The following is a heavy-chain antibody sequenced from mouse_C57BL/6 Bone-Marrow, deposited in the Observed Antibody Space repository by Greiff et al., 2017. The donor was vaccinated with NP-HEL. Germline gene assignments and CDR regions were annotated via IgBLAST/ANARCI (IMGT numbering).Heavy chain of an antibody. CDR2: INPGSGGT. D-gene: IGHD1-1*01. Sequence: VQLQQSGAELVRPGTSVKVSCKASGYAFTNYLIEWVKQRPGQGLEWIGVINPGSGGTNYNEKFKGKATLTADKSSSTAYMQLSSLTSEDSAVYFCARVGTPTTVDYWGQGTTLTVSS. J-gene: IGHJ2*01. V-gene: IGHV1-54*01. CDR3: ARVGTPTTVDY. CDR1: GYAFTNYL.